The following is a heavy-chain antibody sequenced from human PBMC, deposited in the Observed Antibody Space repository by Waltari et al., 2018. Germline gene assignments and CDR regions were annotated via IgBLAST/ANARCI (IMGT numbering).Heavy chain of an antibody. D-gene: IGHD6-19*01. Sequence: EVQLLESGGGLVKPGGSLRLSCAASGFSFSTAWMNWVRQAPGKGLEWVGRIKSKTEGGTTDYAAPVKGRFTISRDDSQNTLYLQMNSLKTEDTAVYYCVTFSVAVAGTIAWGQGSLVTVSS. CDR2: IKSKTEGGTT. CDR1: GFSFSTAW. V-gene: IGHV3-15*01. J-gene: IGHJ5*02. CDR3: VTFSVAVAGTIA.